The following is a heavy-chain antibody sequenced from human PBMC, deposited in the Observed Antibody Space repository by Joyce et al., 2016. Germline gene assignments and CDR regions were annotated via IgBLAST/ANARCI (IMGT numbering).Heavy chain of an antibody. D-gene: IGHD7-27*01. V-gene: IGHV1-8*01. CDR1: GYTFTNFD. J-gene: IGHJ4*02. CDR2: MTPNSGNT. Sequence: QVQLVQSGAEVKKPGASVKVSCKASGYTFTNFDINWVRQAPGQGLEWLGWMTPNSGNTGYAQNFQGRVTMTRYTSISTAYMELSSLRSEDTAVYFCARNKYGTGDFDFWGQGTPVTVSS. CDR3: ARNKYGTGDFDF.